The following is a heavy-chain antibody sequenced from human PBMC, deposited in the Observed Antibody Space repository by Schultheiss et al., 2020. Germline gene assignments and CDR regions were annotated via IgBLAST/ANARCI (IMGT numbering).Heavy chain of an antibody. V-gene: IGHV1-69*13. CDR1: GGTFSSYA. J-gene: IGHJ4*02. Sequence: SVKVSCKASGGTFSSYAISWVRQAPGQGLEWMGWINPNSGNTGYAQKFQGRVTITADESTSTAYMELSSLRSEDTAVYYCAKAGGYIVGAIFVSYFDYWGRGTLVTVAS. D-gene: IGHD1-26*01. CDR3: AKAGGYIVGAIFVSYFDY. CDR2: INPNSGNT.